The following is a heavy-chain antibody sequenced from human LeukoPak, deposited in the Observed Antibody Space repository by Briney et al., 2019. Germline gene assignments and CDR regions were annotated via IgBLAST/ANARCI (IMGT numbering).Heavy chain of an antibody. Sequence: ASVTVSCKASGYTFTSYAMHWVRQAPGQRLEWMGWINAGNGNTKYSQKFQGRVTITRDTSASTAYMELSSLRSEDTAVYYCARAGVAGSWFDPWGQGTLVTVSS. V-gene: IGHV1-3*01. D-gene: IGHD2-15*01. CDR1: GYTFTSYA. J-gene: IGHJ5*02. CDR3: ARAGVAGSWFDP. CDR2: INAGNGNT.